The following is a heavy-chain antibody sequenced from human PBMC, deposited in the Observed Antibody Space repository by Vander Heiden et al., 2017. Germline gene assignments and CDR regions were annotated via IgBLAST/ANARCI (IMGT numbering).Heavy chain of an antibody. V-gene: IGHV4-39*01. J-gene: IGHJ4*02. D-gene: IGHD2-8*01. CDR3: ARIVAEPPVLVDY. CDR2: IYYSGST. CDR1: GGSISRSSYY. Sequence: QLQLQESGPGLVKPSETLSLTCTVPGGSISRSSYYWGWIGQPPGKGLEWIGSIYYSGSTYYNPSLKSRVTISVDTSKNQFSLKLSSVTAADTAVYYCARIVAEPPVLVDYWGQGTLVTVSS.